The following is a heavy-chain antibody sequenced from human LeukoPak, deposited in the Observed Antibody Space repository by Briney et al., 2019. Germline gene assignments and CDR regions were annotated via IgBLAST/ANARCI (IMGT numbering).Heavy chain of an antibody. V-gene: IGHV4-34*01. CDR2: INHSGST. CDR3: ASSTSNGEKRGNWFDP. CDR1: GGSFSGYY. D-gene: IGHD4-17*01. J-gene: IGHJ5*02. Sequence: PSETLSLTCAVYGGSFSGYYWSWIRQPPGKGLEWIGEINHSGSTNYNPSLKSRVTISVDTSKNQFSLKLSSVTAADTAVYYCASSTSNGEKRGNWFDPWGQGTLVTVSS.